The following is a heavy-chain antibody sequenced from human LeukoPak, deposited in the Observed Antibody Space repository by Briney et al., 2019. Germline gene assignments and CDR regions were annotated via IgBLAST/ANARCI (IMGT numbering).Heavy chain of an antibody. J-gene: IGHJ4*02. CDR3: CSGTLNRDSLGY. V-gene: IGHV3-15*01. CDR1: GIIFTNAW. CDR2: IKSKSDGGAI. Sequence: GGSLRLSCAASGIIFTNAWVSWVRQAPGKGLEWVGRIKSKSDGGAIDYAAPGKGRFIISRDESQNTVSLHMNSLKTEDTTVYYCCSGTLNRDSLGYWGQGTLVTVSS. D-gene: IGHD1-1*01.